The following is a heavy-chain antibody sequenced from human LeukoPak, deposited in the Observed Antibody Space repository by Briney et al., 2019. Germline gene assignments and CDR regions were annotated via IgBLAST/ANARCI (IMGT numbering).Heavy chain of an antibody. CDR1: GFTFSSYA. CDR3: AKFPMTTVTFDY. CDR2: ISGSGGST. J-gene: IGHJ4*02. Sequence: GGSLRLSCAASGFTFSSYAMSWVRQAPGKGLEWVSAISGSGGSTYYADSEKGRFTIYRDNSKNALYLQMNSQRAEDTAVYYCAKFPMTTVTFDYWGRETLVTVSS. V-gene: IGHV3-23*01. D-gene: IGHD4-17*01.